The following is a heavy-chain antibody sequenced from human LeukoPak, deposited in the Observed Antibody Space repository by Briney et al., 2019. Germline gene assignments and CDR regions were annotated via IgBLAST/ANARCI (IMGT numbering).Heavy chain of an antibody. CDR3: ARGDKQLVFNRNKGGFDP. J-gene: IGHJ5*02. CDR2: ISASGYNT. CDR1: GFTVSNYD. Sequence: GGSLRLSCAASGFTVSNYDMNYVMSWVRQAPGKGLEWVSSISASGYNTDYADSLEGRFTLSRDNSKNMVYLQMNSLRTEDTAVYYCARGDKQLVFNRNKGGFDPWGQGTLVTVSS. D-gene: IGHD6-13*01. V-gene: IGHV3-23*01.